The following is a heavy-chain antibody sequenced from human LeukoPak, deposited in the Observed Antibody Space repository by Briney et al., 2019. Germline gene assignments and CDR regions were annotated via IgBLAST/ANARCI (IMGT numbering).Heavy chain of an antibody. CDR1: GGSISSSSYY. CDR2: IYYSGST. J-gene: IGHJ4*02. CDR3: ASPSVGPKTYYYDSSGYLVDY. V-gene: IGHV4-39*01. Sequence: SETLSLTCTVSGGSISSSSYYWGWIRQPRGKGLEWIVSIYYSGSTYYNPSLKSRVTISVDTSKNQFSLKLSSVTAADTAVYYCASPSVGPKTYYYDSSGYLVDYWGQGTLVTVSS. D-gene: IGHD3-22*01.